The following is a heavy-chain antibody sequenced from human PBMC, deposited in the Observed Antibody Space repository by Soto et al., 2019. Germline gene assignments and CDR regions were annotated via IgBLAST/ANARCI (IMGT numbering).Heavy chain of an antibody. J-gene: IGHJ5*02. D-gene: IGHD3-16*01. CDR2: FHYGGIT. Sequence: NPSETLSLTCTVSGGSVTRTSFYWSWIRQTPGKGLEWIGYFHYGGITNYNPSLKSRVNISVDTSKNQFSLQLSSVTAADTALYFCVRDRAFSYAYDLWGQGNMVTVSS. CDR1: GGSVTRTSFY. V-gene: IGHV4-61*01. CDR3: VRDRAFSYAYDL.